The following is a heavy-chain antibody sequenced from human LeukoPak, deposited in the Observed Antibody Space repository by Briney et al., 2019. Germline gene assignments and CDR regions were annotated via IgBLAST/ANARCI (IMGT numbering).Heavy chain of an antibody. Sequence: ASVKVSCKASGYTFTSYYMHWVRQAPGQGLEWMGIINPSGGSTSYAQKFQGRVTMTRDMSTITVYMELSSLRSEDTAVYYCARQMTTVTIPYAFDIWGQGTMVTVSS. CDR1: GYTFTSYY. CDR3: ARQMTTVTIPYAFDI. CDR2: INPSGGST. D-gene: IGHD4-17*01. J-gene: IGHJ3*02. V-gene: IGHV1-46*01.